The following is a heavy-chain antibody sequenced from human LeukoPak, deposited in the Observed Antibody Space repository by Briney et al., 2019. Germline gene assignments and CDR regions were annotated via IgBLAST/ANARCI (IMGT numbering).Heavy chain of an antibody. V-gene: IGHV3-64*01. Sequence: GGSLRPSCAASGFTFSSYAIHWVRQAPGKGLEYVSSINTNGDTTYYANSKGRFTISRDNSKNTLYLQMGSLRAEDMAVYYCARGLRDCTSTTCFTYWYFDLWGRGTLVTVSS. CDR2: INTNGDTT. CDR1: GFTFSSYA. D-gene: IGHD2-2*02. CDR3: ARGLRDCTSTTCFTYWYFDL. J-gene: IGHJ2*01.